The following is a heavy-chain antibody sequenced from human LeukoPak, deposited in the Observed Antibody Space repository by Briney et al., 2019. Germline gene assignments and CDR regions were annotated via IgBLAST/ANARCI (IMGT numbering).Heavy chain of an antibody. CDR2: IYTSGST. J-gene: IGHJ3*02. V-gene: IGHV4-4*09. Sequence: SETLSLTCTVSGGSISSYYCSWIRQPPGKGLEWIGYIYTSGSTNYNPSLKSRVTISVDTSKKQFSLKLSSVTAADTAVYYCARGQLELTWDDAFDIWGQGTMVTDSS. CDR3: ARGQLELTWDDAFDI. D-gene: IGHD1-1*01. CDR1: GGSISSYY.